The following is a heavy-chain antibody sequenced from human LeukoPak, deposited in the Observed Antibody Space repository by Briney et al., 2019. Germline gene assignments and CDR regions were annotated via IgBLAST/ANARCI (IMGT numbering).Heavy chain of an antibody. J-gene: IGHJ1*01. V-gene: IGHV1-46*01. CDR3: ARDEVVVPAAPGRAEYFQH. CDR2: INPSGGST. Sequence: ASVKVSCKASGYTFTSYYMHWVRQAPGQGLEWTGIINPSGGSTSYAQKFQGRVTMTRDTSTSTVYMELSGLRSEDTAVYYCARDEVVVPAAPGRAEYFQHWAQGTLVTVSS. D-gene: IGHD2-2*01. CDR1: GYTFTSYY.